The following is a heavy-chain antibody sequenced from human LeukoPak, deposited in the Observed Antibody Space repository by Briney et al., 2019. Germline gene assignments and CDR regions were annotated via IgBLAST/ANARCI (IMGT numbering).Heavy chain of an antibody. D-gene: IGHD3-3*01. J-gene: IGHJ6*03. Sequence: SETLSLTCTVSGGSISSYYWSWLRQPAGKGLEWLGRIYTSGITNYNPFLKSLVTMSVDTSKTLFSLKLSSVAAADTAVYYCARVAIFAYMDVWGKGTTVTVSS. V-gene: IGHV4-4*07. CDR1: GGSISSYY. CDR2: IYTSGIT. CDR3: ARVAIFAYMDV.